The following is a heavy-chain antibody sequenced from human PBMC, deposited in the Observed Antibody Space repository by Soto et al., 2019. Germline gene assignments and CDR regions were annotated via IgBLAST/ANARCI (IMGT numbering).Heavy chain of an antibody. D-gene: IGHD3-9*01. CDR3: SRVLAPDFDFLTGPADAFDI. J-gene: IGHJ3*02. Sequence: GGSLRLSCAASGFTFSDYYMSWIRQAPGKGLEWVSYISSSSSYTNYADSVKGRFTISRDNAKNSLYLQMNSLRAEDTAVYYCSRVLAPDFDFLTGPADAFDIWGQGTMVTVSS. CDR2: ISSSSSYT. CDR1: GFTFSDYY. V-gene: IGHV3-11*05.